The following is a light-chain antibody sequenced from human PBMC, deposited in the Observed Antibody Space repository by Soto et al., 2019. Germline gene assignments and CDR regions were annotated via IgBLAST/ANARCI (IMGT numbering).Light chain of an antibody. V-gene: IGKV1-5*01. CDR1: QTISTW. CDR3: KQYNSYPPYS. Sequence: DIPMTQSPSTLSASVGDRVTITCRASQTISTWLAWYQQKPGRAPKLLIYDVSSLESGVPSRFSGSGSGSGTEFTLTISSLQPDDFATYYCKQYNSYPPYSFDQGTKLEI. CDR2: DVS. J-gene: IGKJ2*01.